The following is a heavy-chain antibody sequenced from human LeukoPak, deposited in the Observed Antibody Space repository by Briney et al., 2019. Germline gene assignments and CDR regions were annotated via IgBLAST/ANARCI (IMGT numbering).Heavy chain of an antibody. CDR3: AKGLHGYNDY. CDR1: GFTFDDYA. J-gene: IGHJ4*02. Sequence: GGSLRLSCAASGFTFDDYAMHWVHQAPGKGLEWVSHISEDGGSTYYADSVKGRFTISRDNSKNSLDLRMNSLRTEDTALYNGAKGLHGYNDYWGQGTLVTVSS. D-gene: IGHD5-24*01. V-gene: IGHV3-43*02. CDR2: ISEDGGST.